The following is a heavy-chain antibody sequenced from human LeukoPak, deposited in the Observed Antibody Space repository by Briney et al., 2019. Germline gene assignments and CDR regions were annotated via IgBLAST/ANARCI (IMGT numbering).Heavy chain of an antibody. CDR2: IYYSGST. D-gene: IGHD3-10*01. CDR3: ARDYGSGSYGVDY. V-gene: IGHV4-39*07. Sequence: SETLSLTCTVSGGSISSSSYYWGWIRQPPGKGLEWIGSIYYSGSTNYNPSLKSRVTISVDTSKNQFSLKLSSVTAADTAVYYCARDYGSGSYGVDYWGQGTLVTVSS. J-gene: IGHJ4*02. CDR1: GGSISSSSYY.